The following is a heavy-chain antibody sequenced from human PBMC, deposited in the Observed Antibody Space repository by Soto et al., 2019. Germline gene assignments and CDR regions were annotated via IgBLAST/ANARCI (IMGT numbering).Heavy chain of an antibody. Sequence: WGSLRLSCAASGFTFSSYGMHWVRQAPGKGLEWVAVIWYGGSNKYYADSVKGRFTISRDNSKNTLYLQMNSLRAEDTAVYYCARINHYDSSGYFSEDFDYWGQGTLVTVSS. V-gene: IGHV3-33*01. CDR3: ARINHYDSSGYFSEDFDY. D-gene: IGHD3-22*01. CDR1: GFTFSSYG. CDR2: IWYGGSNK. J-gene: IGHJ4*02.